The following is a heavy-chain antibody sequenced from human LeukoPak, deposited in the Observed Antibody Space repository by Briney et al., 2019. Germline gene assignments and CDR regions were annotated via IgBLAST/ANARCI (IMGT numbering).Heavy chain of an antibody. CDR2: ISGAGGST. CDR1: GFTFSSFA. V-gene: IGHV3-23*01. D-gene: IGHD1-26*01. J-gene: IGHJ4*02. Sequence: PGGSLRLSCAASGFTFSSFAMAWVRQAPGKGLEWVSLISGAGGSTYYPDSVKGRFTISRDNSKNTLYLQMNSLRAEDTAVYYCASFRGVGGAFEYWGQGTLVTVSS. CDR3: ASFRGVGGAFEY.